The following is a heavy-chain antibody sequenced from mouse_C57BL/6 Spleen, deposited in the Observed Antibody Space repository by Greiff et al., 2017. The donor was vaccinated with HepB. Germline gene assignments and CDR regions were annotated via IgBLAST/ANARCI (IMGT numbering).Heavy chain of an antibody. J-gene: IGHJ2*01. CDR3: ARDILGRDY. D-gene: IGHD4-1*01. Sequence: EVQRVESGPGLVKPSQSLSLTCSVTGYSITSGYYWNWIRQFPGNKMEWMGYISYDGSNNYNPSLKNRISITRDPSKNQFFLKLNSVTTEDTATYYCARDILGRDYWGQGTTLTVSS. CDR1: GYSITSGYY. V-gene: IGHV3-6*01. CDR2: ISYDGSN.